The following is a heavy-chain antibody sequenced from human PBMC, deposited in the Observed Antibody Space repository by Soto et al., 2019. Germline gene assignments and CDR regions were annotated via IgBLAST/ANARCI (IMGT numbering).Heavy chain of an antibody. J-gene: IGHJ6*02. CDR3: ARRGVGATRAYYYYYGMDV. CDR1: GGSFSGSYY. Sequence: PSETLSLTCAVYGGSFSGSYYWTWLRQPPGKGLEWIGSIYYSGSTYYNPSLKSRVTISVDTSKNQFSLKLSSVTAADTAVYYCARRGVGATRAYYYYYGMDVWGQGTTVTVSS. V-gene: IGHV4-39*01. CDR2: IYYSGST. D-gene: IGHD1-26*01.